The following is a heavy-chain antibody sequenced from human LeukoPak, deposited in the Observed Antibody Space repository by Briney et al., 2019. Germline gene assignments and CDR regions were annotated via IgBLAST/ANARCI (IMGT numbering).Heavy chain of an antibody. J-gene: IGHJ6*03. Sequence: ASVKVSCKASGYTFTSFDIFWVRQATGQGLEWMGWMSPNSGNTGSAQKFQGRVTFTRDTSISTPFMELSSLRSEDTAIYYCARGRPDTSVPRTYYMDVRGKGTTVTVSS. CDR2: MSPNSGNT. D-gene: IGHD5-18*01. V-gene: IGHV1-8*01. CDR3: ARGRPDTSVPRTYYMDV. CDR1: GYTFTSFD.